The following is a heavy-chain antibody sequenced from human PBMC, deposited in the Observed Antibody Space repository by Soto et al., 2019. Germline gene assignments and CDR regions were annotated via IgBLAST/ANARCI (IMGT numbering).Heavy chain of an antibody. D-gene: IGHD6-19*01. V-gene: IGHV1-69*02. Sequence: QVQLVQSGAEVKKPGSSVKVSCKASGGTFSSYTISWVRQAPGQGLEWMGRIIPILGIANYAQKFQGRVTITADKYTSTAYMELSSLRSEDTAVYYCAIAVAGTSAYYGMDVWGQGTTVTVSS. J-gene: IGHJ6*02. CDR1: GGTFSSYT. CDR2: IIPILGIA. CDR3: AIAVAGTSAYYGMDV.